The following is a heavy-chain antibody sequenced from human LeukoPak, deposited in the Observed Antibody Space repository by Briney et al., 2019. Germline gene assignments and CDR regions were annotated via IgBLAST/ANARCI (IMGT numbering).Heavy chain of an antibody. CDR3: ARGPPNWGMVGY. V-gene: IGHV1-8*02. D-gene: IGHD7-27*01. Sequence: ASVKVSCKASGYTFTSYGISWVRQAPGQGLEWMGWMKSNNGHTGYAQKFQGRVTMTRDTSISTAFMELSSLTFEDTAVYYCARGPPNWGMVGYWGQGTLVTVSS. CDR1: GYTFTSYG. CDR2: MKSNNGHT. J-gene: IGHJ4*02.